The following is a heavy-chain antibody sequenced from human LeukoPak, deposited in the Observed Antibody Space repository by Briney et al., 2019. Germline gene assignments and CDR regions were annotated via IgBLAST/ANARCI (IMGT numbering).Heavy chain of an antibody. CDR2: IYYSGST. Sequence: PSETLSLTCTVSGGSISSYYWSWIRQPPGKGLEWIGYIYYSGSTNYNPSLKSRVTISVDTSKNQFSLKLSSVTAADTAVYYCARLPSSNFDYWGQGTLVTVSS. CDR1: GGSISSYY. V-gene: IGHV4-59*08. J-gene: IGHJ4*02. CDR3: ARLPSSNFDY.